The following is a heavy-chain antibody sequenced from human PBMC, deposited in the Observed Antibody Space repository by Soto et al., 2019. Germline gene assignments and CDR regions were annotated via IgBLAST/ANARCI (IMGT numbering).Heavy chain of an antibody. D-gene: IGHD1-26*01. CDR2: IYYSGST. J-gene: IGHJ4*02. CDR3: ARRYRTYYFDY. CDR1: GGSVSSGSYY. Sequence: SETLSLTCTVSGGSVSSGSYYWSWIRQPPGKGLEWIGYIYYSGSTNYNPSLKSRVTISVDTSKNQFSLKLSSVTAADTAVYYCARRYRTYYFDYWGQGTLVTVSS. V-gene: IGHV4-61*01.